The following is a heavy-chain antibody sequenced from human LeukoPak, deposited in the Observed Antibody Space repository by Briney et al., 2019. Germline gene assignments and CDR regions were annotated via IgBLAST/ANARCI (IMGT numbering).Heavy chain of an antibody. V-gene: IGHV3-23*01. J-gene: IGHJ4*02. CDR3: AKMNVLTGYYTPNFDF. D-gene: IGHD3-9*01. Sequence: GGSLRLSCAASGFTFSSYAMSWVRQAPRKGLEWVSVVSGSGSSTDYADSVKGRFAISRDNSKNTLYLQMSSLSAEDTAVYYCAKMNVLTGYYTPNFDFWGQGTLVTVSS. CDR1: GFTFSSYA. CDR2: VSGSGSST.